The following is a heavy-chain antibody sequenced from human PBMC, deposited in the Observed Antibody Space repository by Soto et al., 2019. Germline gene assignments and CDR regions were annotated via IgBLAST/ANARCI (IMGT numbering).Heavy chain of an antibody. D-gene: IGHD2-15*01. J-gene: IGHJ6*03. CDR2: MNPNSGIT. CDR1: GYTFTSFD. CDR3: ARGRTLVVVAATDYYYHYMDV. V-gene: IGHV1-8*01. Sequence: AAVQVSCTASGYTFTSFDITWVRQPTGQGLAWMGWMNPNSGITGYAQKFQGRVTMTRNTSINTAYMELSSLRSEDTAVYYCARGRTLVVVAATDYYYHYMDVWGKGTTVTVSS.